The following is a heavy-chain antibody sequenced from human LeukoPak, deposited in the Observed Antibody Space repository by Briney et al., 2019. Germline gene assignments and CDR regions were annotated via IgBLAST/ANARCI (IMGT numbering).Heavy chain of an antibody. J-gene: IGHJ4*02. Sequence: PGGSLRLSCAASGFTFSSYAMSWVRQAPGKGLEWVSAISGSGGSTYYADSVKGRFTISRDNSKNTLYLQMNSLRAEDTAVYYCAKDRYSEATVVVPYYFDYWGQGTLVTVSS. CDR3: AKDRYSEATVVVPYYFDY. CDR1: GFTFSSYA. V-gene: IGHV3-23*01. CDR2: ISGSGGST. D-gene: IGHD2-21*01.